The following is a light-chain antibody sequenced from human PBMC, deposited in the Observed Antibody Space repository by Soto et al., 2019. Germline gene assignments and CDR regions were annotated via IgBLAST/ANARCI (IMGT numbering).Light chain of an antibody. Sequence: DIVMTQSPDSLSVSLGERATINCRSSQTVLFSSNNKNYLAWYQQKPGHPPKLLIYWASTRESGVPDRFSGSRSGTDVNKTISSQQDEDVAVYYCQQYYDTPPFTFGGGTKVEIK. CDR2: WAS. CDR1: QTVLFSSNNKNY. CDR3: QQYYDTPPFT. V-gene: IGKV4-1*01. J-gene: IGKJ4*01.